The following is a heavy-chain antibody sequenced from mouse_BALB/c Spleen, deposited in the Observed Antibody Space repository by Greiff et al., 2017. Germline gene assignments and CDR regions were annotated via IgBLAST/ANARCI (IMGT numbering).Heavy chain of an antibody. CDR2: IYPGDGDT. Sequence: VQLQESGAELARPGASVKLSCKASGYTFTSYWMQWVKQRPGQGLEWIGAIYPGDGDTRYTQKFKGKATLTADKSSSTAYMQLSSLASEDSAVYYCARGATMITTAWFAYWGQGTLVTVSA. CDR3: ARGATMITTAWFAY. V-gene: IGHV1-87*01. CDR1: GYTFTSYW. D-gene: IGHD2-4*01. J-gene: IGHJ3*01.